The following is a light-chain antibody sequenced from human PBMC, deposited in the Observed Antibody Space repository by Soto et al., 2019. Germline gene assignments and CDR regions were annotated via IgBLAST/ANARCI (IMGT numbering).Light chain of an antibody. CDR3: LSFDSSLSVV. V-gene: IGLV1-40*01. CDR2: GNT. Sequence: QPVLTQPPSVSGAPGQRVTISCTGSSSNIGAGYDVSWYQQLPGSAPKLLIYGNTNRPSGVPHRFSGSKSGTAASLAITGLHAEDEADYYCLSFDSSLSVVFGGGTKVTVL. J-gene: IGLJ2*01. CDR1: SSNIGAGYD.